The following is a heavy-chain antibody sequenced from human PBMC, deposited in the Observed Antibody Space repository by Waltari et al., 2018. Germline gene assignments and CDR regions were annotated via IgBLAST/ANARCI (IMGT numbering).Heavy chain of an antibody. CDR3: ARGIWFGGYYYYYYMDV. Sequence: QVQLVQSGAEVKKPGASVKVSCKASGYTFTSYGISWVRQAPGQGLEWMGWISAYNGNTNYAQKLQGRVTMTTDTSTSTAYMEMRSLRSDDTAVYYCARGIWFGGYYYYYYMDVWGKGTTVTISS. V-gene: IGHV1-18*01. CDR1: GYTFTSYG. J-gene: IGHJ6*03. D-gene: IGHD3-10*01. CDR2: ISAYNGNT.